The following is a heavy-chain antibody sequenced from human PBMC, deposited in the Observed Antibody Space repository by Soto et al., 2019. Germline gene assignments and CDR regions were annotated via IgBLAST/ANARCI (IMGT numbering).Heavy chain of an antibody. CDR2: ISGSGGGT. CDR1: GFTFNSFA. CDR3: AKVSWTGHYQNYGMDV. V-gene: IGHV3-23*01. D-gene: IGHD2-15*01. Sequence: PGGSLRLSCAASGFTFNSFAMSWVRQAPGKGLQWVSSISGSGGGTYYADSVKGRFTISRDNSKNTLYVQMNSLRAEDTAVYYCAKVSWTGHYQNYGMDVWGQGTTVTVSS. J-gene: IGHJ6*02.